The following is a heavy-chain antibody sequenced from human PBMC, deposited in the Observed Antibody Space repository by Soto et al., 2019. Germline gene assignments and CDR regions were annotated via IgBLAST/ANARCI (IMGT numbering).Heavy chain of an antibody. V-gene: IGHV1-18*01. CDR2: ISPYNGYT. CDR3: AREYGPTYYYYYGMDV. CDR1: GYTFTSYG. Sequence: ASVKVSCKASGYTFTSYGISWVRQAPGQGLEWMGWISPYNGYTNYAQKLQGRVTMTTDTSTNTAYMELRSLRSDDTAVYYCAREYGPTYYYYYGMDVWGQGTTVTVSS. J-gene: IGHJ6*02. D-gene: IGHD2-8*01.